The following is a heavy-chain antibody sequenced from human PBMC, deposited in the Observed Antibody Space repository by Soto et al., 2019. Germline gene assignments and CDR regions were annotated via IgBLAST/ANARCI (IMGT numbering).Heavy chain of an antibody. V-gene: IGHV1-18*01. CDR3: AGDKLLWFGYFFVN. Sequence: QVQLVQSGAEVKKPGASVKVSCKASGYTFTSYGISWVRQAPGHGLEWMGWISAYNGNTNYAQKLQGRVTMTTDPSTSTAYMELRSLRTADTAVYYCAGDKLLWFGYFFVNWGKGTLVTVSS. CDR2: ISAYNGNT. CDR1: GYTFTSYG. J-gene: IGHJ4*02. D-gene: IGHD3-10*01.